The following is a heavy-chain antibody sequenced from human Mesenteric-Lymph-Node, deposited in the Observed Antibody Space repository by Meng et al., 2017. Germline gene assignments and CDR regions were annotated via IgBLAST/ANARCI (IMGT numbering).Heavy chain of an antibody. CDR3: ASGGYYFES. D-gene: IGHD6-25*01. J-gene: IGHJ4*02. CDR1: GGSISSHPYY. CDR2: IYYSGSI. Sequence: SETLSLTCTVSGGSISSHPYYWRWIRQAPGKGLEWIGYIYYSGSIFYNPSLKSRVPFSVDTSKNQFSLTLTSVTAADTAVYYCASGGYYFESWGQGTLVTASS. V-gene: IGHV4-31*02.